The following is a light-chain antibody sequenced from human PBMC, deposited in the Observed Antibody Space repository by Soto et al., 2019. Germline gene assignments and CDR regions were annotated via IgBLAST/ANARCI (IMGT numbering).Light chain of an antibody. Sequence: QSVLTQPAAVSGSPGQSITISCIGTSSDIGGYNYVSWFQQHPGKAPKLLIFEVSNRPSGVSIRFSGSKSGNTASLTISGLQTEDEADYHCSSYTSTSTLVFGGGTKLTVL. CDR1: SSDIGGYNY. V-gene: IGLV2-14*01. CDR3: SSYTSTSTLV. CDR2: EVS. J-gene: IGLJ2*01.